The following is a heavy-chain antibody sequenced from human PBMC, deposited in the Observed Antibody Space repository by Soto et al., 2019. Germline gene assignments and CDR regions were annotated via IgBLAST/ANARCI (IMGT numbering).Heavy chain of an antibody. D-gene: IGHD3-10*01. J-gene: IGHJ4*02. CDR2: ISSSSSYI. Sequence: GGSLRLSCAASGFTFSSYSMNWVRQAPGKGLEWVSSISSSSSYIYYADSVKGRFTISRDNAKNSLYLQMNSLRAEDTAVYYCARDNYGSGELDYWGQGTLVTVSS. CDR3: ARDNYGSGELDY. V-gene: IGHV3-21*01. CDR1: GFTFSSYS.